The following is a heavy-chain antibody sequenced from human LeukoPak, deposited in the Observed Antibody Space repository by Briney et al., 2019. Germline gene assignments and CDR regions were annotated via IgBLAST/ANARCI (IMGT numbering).Heavy chain of an antibody. CDR2: IIPIFGTA. CDR1: GYTFTSYA. CDR3: AREVPYSSSWDDAFDI. Sequence: SVKVSCKASGYTFTSYAISWVRQAPGQGLEWMGGIIPIFGTANYAQKFQGRVTITADKSTSTAYMELSSLRSEDTAVYYCAREVPYSSSWDDAFDIWGQGTMVTVSS. V-gene: IGHV1-69*06. D-gene: IGHD6-13*01. J-gene: IGHJ3*02.